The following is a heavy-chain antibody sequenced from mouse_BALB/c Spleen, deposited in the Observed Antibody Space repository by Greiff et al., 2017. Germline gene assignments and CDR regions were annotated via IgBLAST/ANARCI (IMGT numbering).Heavy chain of an antibody. J-gene: IGHJ4*01. V-gene: IGHV5-4*02. CDR1: GFTFSDYY. Sequence: VESGGGLVKPGGSLKLSCAASGFTFSDYYMYWVRQTPEKRLEWVATISDGGSYTYYPDSVKGRFTISRDNAKNNLYLQMSSLKSEDTAMYYCATTVVADYAMDYWGQGTSVTVSS. CDR2: ISDGGSYT. CDR3: ATTVVADYAMDY. D-gene: IGHD1-1*01.